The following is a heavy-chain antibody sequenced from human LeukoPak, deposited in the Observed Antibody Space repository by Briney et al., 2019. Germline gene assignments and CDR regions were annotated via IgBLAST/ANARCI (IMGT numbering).Heavy chain of an antibody. J-gene: IGHJ4*02. CDR3: ARDQSMDQGHLWFGELLYHLY. CDR1: GYTFTSYD. CDR2: MNPNSGNT. D-gene: IGHD3-10*01. V-gene: IGHV1-8*03. Sequence: ASVKVSCKASGYTFTSYDINWVRQATGQGLEWMGWMNPNSGNTGYAQKFQGRVTITRNTSISTAYMELSSLRSEDTAVYYCARDQSMDQGHLWFGELLYHLYWGQGTLVTVSS.